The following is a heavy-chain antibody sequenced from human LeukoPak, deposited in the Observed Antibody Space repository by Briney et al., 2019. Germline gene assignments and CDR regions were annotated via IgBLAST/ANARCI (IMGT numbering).Heavy chain of an antibody. CDR3: AGGRGWLTTD. D-gene: IGHD6-19*01. J-gene: IGHJ4*02. V-gene: IGHV3-7*01. CDR2: IKQDGSVK. Sequence: GGSLRLSCAASGFSFSAYWMNWFRQAPGKGLEWVAIIKQDGSVKKYVDSVKGRFTISRDSAKTSLYLEMMSLRVEDTAIYYCAGGRGWLTTDWGQGTLVTVSS. CDR1: GFSFSAYW.